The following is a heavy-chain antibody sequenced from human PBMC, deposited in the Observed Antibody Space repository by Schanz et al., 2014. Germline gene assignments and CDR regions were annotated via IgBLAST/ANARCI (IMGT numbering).Heavy chain of an antibody. D-gene: IGHD4-17*01. Sequence: EVQLVESGGGLVQPGGSLRLSCAASGFTVSSNYMSWVRQAPGKGLEWVSGIGPASDPYYADSVKGRFAISRDNSKNTVYLQMTSLRVEDTAVYYCARRGLRVDGVFDYWGQGTLVTVSS. CDR3: ARRGLRVDGVFDY. V-gene: IGHV3-53*01. CDR1: GFTVSSNY. J-gene: IGHJ4*02. CDR2: IGPASDP.